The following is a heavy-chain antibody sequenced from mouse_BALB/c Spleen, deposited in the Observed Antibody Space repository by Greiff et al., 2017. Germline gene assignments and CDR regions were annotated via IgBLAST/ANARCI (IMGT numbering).Heavy chain of an antibody. D-gene: IGHD2-1*01. Sequence: EVKVVESGGGLVKPGGSLKLSCAASGFTFSSYAMSWVRQSPEKRLEWVAEISSGGSYTYYPDTVTGRFTISRDNAKNTLYLEMSSLRSEDTAMYYCARDYYGKDWYFDVWGAGTTVTVSS. V-gene: IGHV5-9-4*01. CDR3: ARDYYGKDWYFDV. CDR2: ISSGGSYT. J-gene: IGHJ1*01. CDR1: GFTFSSYA.